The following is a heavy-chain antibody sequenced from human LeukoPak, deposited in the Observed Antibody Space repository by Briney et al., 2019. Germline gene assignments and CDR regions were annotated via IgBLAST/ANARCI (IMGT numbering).Heavy chain of an antibody. CDR3: ARAAGRKHNYYYYYYGMDV. CDR1: GGSFSGYY. V-gene: IGHV4-34*01. D-gene: IGHD6-13*01. J-gene: IGHJ6*02. CDR2: INHSGST. Sequence: KASETLSLTCAVYGGSFSGYYWSWIRQPPGKGLEWIGEINHSGSTNYNPSLKSRVTISVDTSKNQFSLKLSSVTAADTAVYYCARAAGRKHNYYYYYYGMDVWGQGTTVTVSS.